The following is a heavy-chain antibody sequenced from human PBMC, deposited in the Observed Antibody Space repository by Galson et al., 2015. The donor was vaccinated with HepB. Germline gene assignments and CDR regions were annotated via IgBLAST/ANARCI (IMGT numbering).Heavy chain of an antibody. D-gene: IGHD2-2*01. Sequence: SLRLSCAASGFTFGDYAMSWFRQAPGRGLEWVGFIRNKAYGGTTEYAASVRGRFTISRDDSKRNTSMQMKRLKTEDTAVYYCSRVSVVVPPAITGFDPWGQGTLVTVSS. CDR2: IRNKAYGGTT. V-gene: IGHV3-49*03. CDR1: GFTFGDYA. CDR3: SRVSVVVPPAITGFDP. J-gene: IGHJ5*02.